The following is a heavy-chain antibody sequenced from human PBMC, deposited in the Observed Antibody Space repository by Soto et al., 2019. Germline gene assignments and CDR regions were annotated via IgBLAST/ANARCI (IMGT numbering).Heavy chain of an antibody. CDR1: GYTFNRHD. CDR2: MNTNSGNT. CDR3: ARECLYGSIKDNTFDI. V-gene: IGHV1-8*01. Sequence: QVQLVQSGAEVKRPGASVRISCKASGYTFNRHDINWVRQATGQGPEWIGWMNTNSGNTGYAQKFQARVTMSMDPSITTAYIDLSSLTSEDTATHYCARECLYGSIKDNTFDIWGQGTMVSVSS. J-gene: IGHJ3*02. D-gene: IGHD6-19*01.